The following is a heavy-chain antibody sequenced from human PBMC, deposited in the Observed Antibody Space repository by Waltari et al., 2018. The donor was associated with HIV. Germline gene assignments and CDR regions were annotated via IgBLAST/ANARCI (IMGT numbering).Heavy chain of an antibody. CDR3: ARGVHDFYYGMDV. V-gene: IGHV3-33*01. Sequence: QVQLVESGGGVVQPGRSLSRSWAVSGFTFSSYGMHWVRQAPGKGLEWVAVIWYDGSKKYYADSVKGRFTISRDNSKNTLYLQMNSLRDEDTAVYYCARGVHDFYYGMDVWGQGTSVTVSS. CDR2: IWYDGSKK. J-gene: IGHJ6*02. CDR1: GFTFSSYG.